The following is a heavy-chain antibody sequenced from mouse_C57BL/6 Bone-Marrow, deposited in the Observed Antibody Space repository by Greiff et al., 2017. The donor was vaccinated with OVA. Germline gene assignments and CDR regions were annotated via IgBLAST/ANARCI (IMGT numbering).Heavy chain of an antibody. CDR1: GYTFTSYW. D-gene: IGHD2-4*01. V-gene: IGHV1-55*01. CDR2: IYPGSGST. CDR3: AREGHMSTRYYYAMDY. Sequence: QVQLQQPGAELVKPGASVKMSCKASGYTFTSYWITWVKQRPGQGLEWIGDIYPGSGSTNYNEKFKSKATLTVDTSSSTAYMQLSSLTSEDSAVYYCAREGHMSTRYYYAMDYWGQGTSVTVSS. J-gene: IGHJ4*01.